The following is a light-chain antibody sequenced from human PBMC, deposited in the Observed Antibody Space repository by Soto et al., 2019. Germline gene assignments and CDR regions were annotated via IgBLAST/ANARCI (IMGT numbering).Light chain of an antibody. CDR1: QSVSSN. V-gene: IGKV3-15*01. Sequence: EVGMTQSPAALSVSPGERATLSCRASQSVSSNLAWYQQKPGQAPRLLIYGASTRATVIPARFSGSGSGTEFTLTISSLQSEDFAVYYCQQYNNWPETFGQGTKLDI. CDR3: QQYNNWPET. CDR2: GAS. J-gene: IGKJ1*01.